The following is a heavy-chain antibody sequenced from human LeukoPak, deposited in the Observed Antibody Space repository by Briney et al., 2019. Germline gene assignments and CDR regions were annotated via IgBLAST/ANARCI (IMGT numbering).Heavy chain of an antibody. CDR3: ARGGLYQLLKDYYYMDV. V-gene: IGHV1-8*01. J-gene: IGHJ6*03. CDR2: MNPNSGNT. Sequence: ASVKVSCKASGYTFTSYDINWVRQATGQGREWMGWMNPNSGNTGYAQKFQGRVTMTRNTSISTAYMELSSLRSEDTAVYYCARGGLYQLLKDYYYMDVCGAGTTVTVSS. D-gene: IGHD2-2*01. CDR1: GYTFTSYD.